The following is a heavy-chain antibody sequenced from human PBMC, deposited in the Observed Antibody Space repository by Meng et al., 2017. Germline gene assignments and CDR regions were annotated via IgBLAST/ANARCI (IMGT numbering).Heavy chain of an antibody. J-gene: IGHJ4*02. CDR3: ASSPAGQQTQWLVPYYFDY. CDR2: INPSGGST. CDR1: GYNFTSYY. Sequence: GQLVQSGVEVKKPGASVKVSCKASGYNFTSYYMHGVRQAPGQGLEWMGIINPSGGSTSYAQKFQGRVTMTRDTSTSTVYMELSSLRSEDTAVYYCASSPAGQQTQWLVPYYFDYWGQGTLVTVSS. V-gene: IGHV1-46*01. D-gene: IGHD6-19*01.